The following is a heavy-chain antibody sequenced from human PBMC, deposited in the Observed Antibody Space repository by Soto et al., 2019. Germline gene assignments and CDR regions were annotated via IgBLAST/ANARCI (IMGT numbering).Heavy chain of an antibody. D-gene: IGHD3-22*01. CDR3: AGTFDSSRYYVWYFDL. V-gene: IGHV4-39*01. CDR2: IYYSGST. J-gene: IGHJ2*01. Sequence: QLQLQESGPGLVKPSETLSLTCTVSGGSISSSSYYWGWIRQPPGKGLEWIGSIYYSGSTYYNPSLKSRVTRAVATSKHKFSLRLSSVTAADTAVYYCAGTFDSSRYYVWYFDLWGRGTLVTVSS. CDR1: GGSISSSSYY.